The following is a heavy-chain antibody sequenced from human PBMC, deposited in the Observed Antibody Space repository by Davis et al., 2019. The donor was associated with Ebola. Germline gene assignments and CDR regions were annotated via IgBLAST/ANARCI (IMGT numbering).Heavy chain of an antibody. J-gene: IGHJ6*02. CDR2: ISGSGGST. Sequence: GESLRLSCAASGFTFSSYAMSWVRQAPGKGLEWVSAISGSGGSTYYADSVKGRFTISRDNAKNSLYLQMNSLRAEDTAVYYCARGVSRVLLWFRELPDHYGMDVWGQGTTVTVSS. CDR3: ARGVSRVLLWFRELPDHYGMDV. D-gene: IGHD3-10*01. V-gene: IGHV3-23*01. CDR1: GFTFSSYA.